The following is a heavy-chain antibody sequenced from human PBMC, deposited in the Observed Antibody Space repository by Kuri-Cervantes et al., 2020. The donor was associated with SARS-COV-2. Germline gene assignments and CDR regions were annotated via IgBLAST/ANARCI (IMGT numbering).Heavy chain of an antibody. CDR2: INDSGAT. V-gene: IGHV4-34*01. D-gene: IGHD2-21*01. Sequence: SQTLSLTCAVYGGSFSGYQWSWIRQTPGMGLEWIGQINDSGATKYNPSLKSRVIVSMDKSRNQFSLKLSSVTAADTAVYYCARGGVVPVSFDYWGQGTLVTVSS. CDR1: GGSFSGYQ. CDR3: ARGGVVPVSFDY. J-gene: IGHJ4*02.